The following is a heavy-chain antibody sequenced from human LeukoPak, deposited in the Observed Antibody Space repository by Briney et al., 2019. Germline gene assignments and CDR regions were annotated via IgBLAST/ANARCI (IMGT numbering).Heavy chain of an antibody. CDR1: GFTFANYA. D-gene: IGHD2-2*01. Sequence: GGSLRLSCAASGFTFANYAMSWVRQAPGKGLEWVSAITPAGTTFYPDIVKGRFSVSRDDSKNTLSLQMNSLSAEDTAVYYCVKESPYPEGSTARIYYFDNWGQGTLVTVSS. CDR3: VKESPYPEGSTARIYYFDN. J-gene: IGHJ4*02. CDR2: ITPAGTT. V-gene: IGHV3-23*01.